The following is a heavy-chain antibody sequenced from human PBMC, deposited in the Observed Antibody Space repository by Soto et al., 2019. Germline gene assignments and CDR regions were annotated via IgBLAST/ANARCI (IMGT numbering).Heavy chain of an antibody. CDR1: GGSISSGNW. V-gene: IGHV4-4*02. Sequence: SETLSLTCAVSGGSISSGNWWSWVRQPPGKGLEWIGEIYHSGTTNYKPSLRSRVTISVDKSKNQFSLKLRSVTAADTAVYYCARFPLLEDEAPSWFDPWGQGTLVTVSS. D-gene: IGHD3-3*01. CDR2: IYHSGTT. CDR3: ARFPLLEDEAPSWFDP. J-gene: IGHJ5*02.